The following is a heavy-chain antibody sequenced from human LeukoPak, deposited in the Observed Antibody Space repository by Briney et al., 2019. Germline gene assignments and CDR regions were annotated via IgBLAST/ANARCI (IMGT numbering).Heavy chain of an antibody. CDR1: GGSFSGYY. J-gene: IGHJ5*02. CDR3: ARGGGYCTNNVCPPWFDP. CDR2: INHSGST. Sequence: SETLSLTCAVYGGSFSGYYWSWIRQPPGKGLEWIGEINHSGSTHYSPSLKGRLSISVDPSKNQFSLKLSSVTAADTAVYYCARGGGYCTNNVCPPWFDPWGQGALVTVSS. V-gene: IGHV4-34*01. D-gene: IGHD2-8*01.